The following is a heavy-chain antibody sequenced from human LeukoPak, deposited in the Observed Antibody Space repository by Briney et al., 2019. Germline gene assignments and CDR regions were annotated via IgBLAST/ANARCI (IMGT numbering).Heavy chain of an antibody. V-gene: IGHV1-24*01. Sequence: EASVKVSCKVSGYTLTELSMHWVRQAPGKGLEWMGGFDPEDGETIYAQKFQGRVTMTEDTSTDTAYMELSSLRFEDTAVYYCATSLYSSSLEEYYFDYWGQGTLVTVSS. CDR1: GYTLTELS. CDR3: ATSLYSSSLEEYYFDY. J-gene: IGHJ4*02. D-gene: IGHD6-13*01. CDR2: FDPEDGET.